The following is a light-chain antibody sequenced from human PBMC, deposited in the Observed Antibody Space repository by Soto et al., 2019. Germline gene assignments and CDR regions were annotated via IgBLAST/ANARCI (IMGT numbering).Light chain of an antibody. Sequence: DIQMTQSPSSVSASVADTVTITCRASQGLKFLAWYQQKQGKAPRLLIYEATNLQSGVPPRFSGSGSGTDFTLTISSLQPEDCATYFCQQANSFPITFGQVTRLEIK. CDR2: EAT. CDR1: QGLKF. V-gene: IGKV1-12*01. CDR3: QQANSFPIT. J-gene: IGKJ5*01.